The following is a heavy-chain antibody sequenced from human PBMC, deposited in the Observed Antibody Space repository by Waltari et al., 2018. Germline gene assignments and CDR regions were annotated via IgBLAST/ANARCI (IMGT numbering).Heavy chain of an antibody. CDR1: GFTFDDYA. CDR3: AKDRVRYFDWLSDAYFDY. J-gene: IGHJ4*02. V-gene: IGHV3-9*01. CDR2: ISWNSGSI. D-gene: IGHD3-9*01. Sequence: EVQLVESGGGLVQPGRSLRLSCAASGFTFDDYAMHWVRQAPGKGLEWVSGISWNSGSIGYADSVKGRFTISRDNAKNSLYLQMNSLRAEDTALYYCAKDRVRYFDWLSDAYFDYWGQGTLVTVSS.